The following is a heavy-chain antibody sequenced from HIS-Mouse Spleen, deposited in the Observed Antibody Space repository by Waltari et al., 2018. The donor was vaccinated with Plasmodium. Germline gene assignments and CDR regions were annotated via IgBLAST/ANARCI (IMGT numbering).Heavy chain of an antibody. D-gene: IGHD6-13*01. V-gene: IGHV3-7*01. CDR3: ASSWYWYFDL. CDR2: IKQDGSEK. CDR1: GFTFSGYW. J-gene: IGHJ2*01. Sequence: EVQLVESGGGLVQPGGSLVLRCAASGFTFSGYWMSWVRQAPGKGLEGVANIKQDGSEKYYVDSVKGRFTISRDNAKNSLYLQMNSLRAEDTAVYYCASSWYWYFDLWGRGTLVTVSS.